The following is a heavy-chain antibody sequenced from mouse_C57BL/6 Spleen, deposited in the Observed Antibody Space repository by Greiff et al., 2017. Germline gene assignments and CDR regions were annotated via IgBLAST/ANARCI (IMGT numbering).Heavy chain of an antibody. Sequence: EVKLQQSGPELVKPGASVKISCKASGYTFTDYYMNWVKQSHGKSLEWIGDINPNNGGTSYNQKFKGKATLTVDKSSSTAYMELRSLTSEDSAVYYCARQGDGGDYWGQGTTLTVSS. CDR3: ARQGDGGDY. CDR2: INPNNGGT. D-gene: IGHD3-3*01. V-gene: IGHV1-26*01. J-gene: IGHJ2*01. CDR1: GYTFTDYY.